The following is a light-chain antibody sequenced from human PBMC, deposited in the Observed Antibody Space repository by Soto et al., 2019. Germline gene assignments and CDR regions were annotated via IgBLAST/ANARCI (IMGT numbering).Light chain of an antibody. CDR1: QTVKYY. CDR3: HQRGDWPT. J-gene: IGKJ4*01. CDR2: DTS. V-gene: IGKV3-11*01. Sequence: EIVVTQSPATLSLSPGDRATLSCRTSQTVKYYLAWYQQKPGQAPRLLIYDTSNMATGIQARFTGSGSGTDFTLTISSLEPEDFAVYYCHQRGDWPTFGGGTKVEVK.